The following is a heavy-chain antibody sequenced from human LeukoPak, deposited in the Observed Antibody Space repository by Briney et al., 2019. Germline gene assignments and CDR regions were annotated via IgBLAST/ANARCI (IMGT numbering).Heavy chain of an antibody. D-gene: IGHD3-9*01. Sequence: SETLSLTCTVSGGSTSSYYWSWIRQPPGKGLEWIGYIYYSGSTNYNPSLKSRVTISVDTSKNQFSLKLSSVTAADTAVYYCARHPGYDILTGYQGWFDPWGQGTLVTVSS. CDR3: ARHPGYDILTGYQGWFDP. V-gene: IGHV4-59*08. CDR2: IYYSGST. J-gene: IGHJ5*02. CDR1: GGSTSSYY.